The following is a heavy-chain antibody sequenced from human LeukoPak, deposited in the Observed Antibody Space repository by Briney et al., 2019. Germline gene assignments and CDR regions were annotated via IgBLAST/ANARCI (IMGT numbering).Heavy chain of an antibody. CDR1: GGSIRSYY. Sequence: SETLSLPRTLSGGSIRSYYWSGIRQPPGKALGWIGDIYYIGSTNYHPSLKSRVTISVDTSKNQLSLKLSSVTAADTAVYYCARWDTGYCSGGSCYPRGLDYWGQGTLVTVSS. V-gene: IGHV4-59*08. J-gene: IGHJ4*02. CDR3: ARWDTGYCSGGSCYPRGLDY. D-gene: IGHD2-15*01. CDR2: IYYIGST.